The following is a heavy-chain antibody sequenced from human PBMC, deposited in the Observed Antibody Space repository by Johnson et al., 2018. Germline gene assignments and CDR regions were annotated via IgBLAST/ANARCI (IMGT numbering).Heavy chain of an antibody. CDR2: VRTEANTYAT. J-gene: IGHJ6*02. CDR3: TREREALGDYSYYGMDV. Sequence: EVQLVESGGGLVQPGGSLKLSCAASGFSFSGSVMHWVRQASGKGPEWVGRVRTEANTYATAYAASVKGRFTISRDDSKNTASLQMNSLKTEDTAVYYCTREREALGDYSYYGMDVWGQGTTVTVSS. CDR1: GFSFSGSV. D-gene: IGHD3-16*01. V-gene: IGHV3-73*02.